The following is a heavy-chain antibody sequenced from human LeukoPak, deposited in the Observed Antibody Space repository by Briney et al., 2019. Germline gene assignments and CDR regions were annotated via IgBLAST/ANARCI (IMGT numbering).Heavy chain of an antibody. J-gene: IGHJ4*02. V-gene: IGHV4-4*07. Sequence: SETLSLTCTFSGGSISSFYWSCIRQPAGKGLEWIGRVFTSGSTNYSPSLKSRVTLSVDTSKNQFSLKLSSVTAADTAMYYCARGRYGSGSYFFDYWGQGTLVTVSS. CDR3: ARGRYGSGSYFFDY. D-gene: IGHD3-10*01. CDR2: VFTSGST. CDR1: GGSISSFY.